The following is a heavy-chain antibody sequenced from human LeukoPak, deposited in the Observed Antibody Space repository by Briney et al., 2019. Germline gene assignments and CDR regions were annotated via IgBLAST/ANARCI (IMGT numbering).Heavy chain of an antibody. D-gene: IGHD6-13*01. CDR3: AKTTSSSSWYKGFDY. J-gene: IGHJ4*02. CDR1: GFTFTSYA. V-gene: IGHV3-23*01. Sequence: PGGSLRLSYAAYGFTFTSYAMSWVRQAPGKGLEWVSAISGSGGSTYYADSVKGRFTISRDNSKNTLYLQINSLRAEDTAVYYCAKTTSSSSWYKGFDYWGQGTLVTVSS. CDR2: ISGSGGST.